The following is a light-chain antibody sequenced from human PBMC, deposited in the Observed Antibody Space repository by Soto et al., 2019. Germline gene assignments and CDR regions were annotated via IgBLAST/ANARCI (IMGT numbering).Light chain of an antibody. Sequence: EIVLTQSPSTLSLSTGERATLSCRASQGVSSYLAWYQQKPGQAPRLLIYDASNRATGIPARFSGSGSGTDFTLTISSLQPEDFATYYCQESYSRTFGQGTKVDIK. CDR2: DAS. CDR1: QGVSSY. V-gene: IGKV3D-11*01. CDR3: QESYSRT. J-gene: IGKJ1*01.